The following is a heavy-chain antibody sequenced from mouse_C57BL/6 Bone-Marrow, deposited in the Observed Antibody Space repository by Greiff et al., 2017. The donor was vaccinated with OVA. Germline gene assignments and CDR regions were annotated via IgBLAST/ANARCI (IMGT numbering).Heavy chain of an antibody. V-gene: IGHV1-55*01. CDR1: GYTFTSYW. CDR3: ARDGSRYFDV. CDR2: IYPGSGST. Sequence: VKLMESGAELVKPGASVKMSCKASGYTFTSYWITWVKQRPGQGLEWIGDIYPGSGSTNYNEKFKSKATLTVDTSSSTAYMQLSSLTSEDSAVYYCARDGSRYFDVWGTGTTVTVSS. D-gene: IGHD1-1*01. J-gene: IGHJ1*03.